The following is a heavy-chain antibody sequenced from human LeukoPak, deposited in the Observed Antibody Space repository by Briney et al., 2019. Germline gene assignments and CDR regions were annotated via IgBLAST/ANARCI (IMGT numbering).Heavy chain of an antibody. CDR3: AKAAYNSQYYYYYYYMDV. CDR1: GFTFSSYA. V-gene: IGHV3-23*01. CDR2: ISGSGGST. Sequence: GGSLRLSCAASGFTFSSYAMSWVRQAPGRGLEWVSAISGSGGSTYYADSVKGRFTISRDNSKNTLYLQMNSLRAEDTAVYYCAKAAYNSQYYYYYYYMDVWGKGTTVTVSS. D-gene: IGHD1-20*01. J-gene: IGHJ6*03.